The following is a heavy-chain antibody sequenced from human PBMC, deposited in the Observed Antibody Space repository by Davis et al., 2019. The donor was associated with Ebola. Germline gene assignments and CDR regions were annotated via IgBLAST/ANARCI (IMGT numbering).Heavy chain of an antibody. Sequence: GESLKISCAASGFTFSSYEMNWVRQAPGKGLEWVSYISSSGSTIYYADSVKGRFTISRDNAKNSLYLQMNSLRAEDTAVYYCARVCGGSCYYYYYGMDVWGQGTTVTVSS. D-gene: IGHD2-15*01. V-gene: IGHV3-48*03. CDR1: GFTFSSYE. CDR2: ISSSGSTI. J-gene: IGHJ6*02. CDR3: ARVCGGSCYYYYYGMDV.